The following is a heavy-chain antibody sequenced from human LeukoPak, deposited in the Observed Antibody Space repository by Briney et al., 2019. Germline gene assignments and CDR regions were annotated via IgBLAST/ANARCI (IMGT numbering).Heavy chain of an antibody. CDR3: ARASIAVAGQFDY. CDR1: GYTFTSYD. CDR2: MNPNSGNT. D-gene: IGHD6-19*01. J-gene: IGHJ4*02. Sequence: ASVKVSCKASGYTFTSYDINWVRQAPGQGLEWMGWMNPNSGNTGYAQKFQGRVTMTRNTSISTAYMELSSLRSEDTAVYYCARASIAVAGQFDYWGQGTLVTVSS. V-gene: IGHV1-8*01.